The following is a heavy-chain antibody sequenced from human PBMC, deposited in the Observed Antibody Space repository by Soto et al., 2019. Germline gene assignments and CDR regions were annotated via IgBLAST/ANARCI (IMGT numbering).Heavy chain of an antibody. J-gene: IGHJ6*02. V-gene: IGHV3-53*01. Sequence: EVQLVESGGGLIQPGGSLRLSCAASGFTVSSNYMSWVRQAPGKGLEWVSVIYSGGSTYYADSVKGRFTISRDNSKTTLYLQKNSLRDEDTAVYYCARAPRNYRNYYYGMDVWGQGTTVTVSS. D-gene: IGHD1-7*01. CDR3: ARAPRNYRNYYYGMDV. CDR1: GFTVSSNY. CDR2: IYSGGST.